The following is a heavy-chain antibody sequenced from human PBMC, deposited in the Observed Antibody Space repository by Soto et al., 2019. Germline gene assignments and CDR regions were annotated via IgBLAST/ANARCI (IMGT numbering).Heavy chain of an antibody. Sequence: XESLKLSCQCSGYSFASYWIGLVLQMPGKDLEWMGIIYPGDSDTRYSPSFQGQVTISADKSLRTAYLQWTSLKASDTALYYCARTRSFTLGFYYDGMDVWGQGTTVTVSS. CDR2: IYPGDSDT. CDR3: ARTRSFTLGFYYDGMDV. J-gene: IGHJ6*02. V-gene: IGHV5-51*01. D-gene: IGHD6-6*01. CDR1: GYSFASYW.